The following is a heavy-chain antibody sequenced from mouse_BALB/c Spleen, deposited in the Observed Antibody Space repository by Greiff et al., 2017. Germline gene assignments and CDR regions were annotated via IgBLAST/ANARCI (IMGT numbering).Heavy chain of an antibody. V-gene: IGHV5-4*02. CDR1: GFTFSDYY. CDR3: AREAYFDY. CDR2: ISDGGSYT. J-gene: IGHJ2*01. Sequence: DVKLVESGGGLVKPGGSLKLSCAASGFTFSDYYMYWVRQTPEKRLEWVATISDGGSYTYYPDSVKGRFTISRDNAKNNLYLQMSSLKSEDTAMYYCAREAYFDYWGQGTTLTVSS.